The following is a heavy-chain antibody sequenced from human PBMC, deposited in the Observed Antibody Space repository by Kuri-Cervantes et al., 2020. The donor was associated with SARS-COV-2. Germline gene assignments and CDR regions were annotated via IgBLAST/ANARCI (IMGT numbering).Heavy chain of an antibody. D-gene: IGHD3-9*01. CDR1: GFTFSSYS. J-gene: IGHJ4*02. CDR2: ISSSSSTI. CDR3: ARGSEAGYYYFDY. V-gene: IGHV3-48*02. Sequence: LSLTCAASGFTFSSYSMNWVRQAPGKGLEWVSYISSSSSTIYYADSVKGRFTISRDNAKNSLYLQMNSLRDEDTAVYYCARGSEAGYYYFDYWGQGTLVTDSS.